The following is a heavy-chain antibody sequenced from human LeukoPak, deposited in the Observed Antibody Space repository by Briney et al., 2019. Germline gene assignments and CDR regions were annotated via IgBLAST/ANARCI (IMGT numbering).Heavy chain of an antibody. J-gene: IGHJ6*02. V-gene: IGHV3-23*01. Sequence: GGSLRLFCAASGFTFSAFGMNWVRQAPGKGLEWVSTITNSGGSTYYVDSVKGRFTISRDNSKNTLYLQMNSLRAEDTAKYYCTKDYCGKFCSAVWGQGTTVTVSS. CDR1: GFTFSAFG. D-gene: IGHD3-9*01. CDR3: TKDYCGKFCSAV. CDR2: ITNSGGST.